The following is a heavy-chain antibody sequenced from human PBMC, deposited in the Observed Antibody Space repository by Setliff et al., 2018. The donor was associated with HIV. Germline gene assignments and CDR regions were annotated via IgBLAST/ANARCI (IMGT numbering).Heavy chain of an antibody. J-gene: IGHJ4*02. Sequence: GGSLRLSCAASGFTFSSYAMNWVRQAPGKGLEWVSSISSSGSYIYYADSVKGRFAISRDNAKNSIHLQMDSLRAEDTAVYYCARNPRPIAAAGFDLDYWGQGTMVTVSS. CDR2: ISSSGSYI. CDR1: GFTFSSYA. D-gene: IGHD6-13*01. V-gene: IGHV3-21*06. CDR3: ARNPRPIAAAGFDLDY.